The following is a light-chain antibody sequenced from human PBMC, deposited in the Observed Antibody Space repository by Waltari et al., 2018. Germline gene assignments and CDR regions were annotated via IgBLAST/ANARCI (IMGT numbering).Light chain of an antibody. CDR2: GVS. V-gene: IGLV2-23*02. J-gene: IGLJ1*01. Sequence: QSALTQPASVSGSPGQSITISCTGPSSDVGSYNLLSWYQHRPGKAPKLIIYGVSKRPSGVSNRFSGSKSGNTASLTISGLRTEDEADYYCCSYAGGSAFVFGTGTKITVL. CDR1: SSDVGSYNL. CDR3: CSYAGGSAFV.